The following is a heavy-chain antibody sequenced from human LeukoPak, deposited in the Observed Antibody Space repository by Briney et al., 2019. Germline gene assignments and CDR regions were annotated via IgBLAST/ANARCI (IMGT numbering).Heavy chain of an antibody. Sequence: SVKVSCKASGGTFSSYAISWVRQAPGQGLEWMGRIIPIFGTANYARKFQGRVTITTDESTSTAYMELSSLRSEDTAVYYCARGTAAGTYFDYWGQGTLVTVSS. CDR1: GGTFSSYA. V-gene: IGHV1-69*05. CDR3: ARGTAAGTYFDY. CDR2: IIPIFGTA. J-gene: IGHJ4*02. D-gene: IGHD6-13*01.